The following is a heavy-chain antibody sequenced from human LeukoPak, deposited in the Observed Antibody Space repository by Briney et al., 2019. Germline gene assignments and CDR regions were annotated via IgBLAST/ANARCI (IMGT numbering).Heavy chain of an antibody. J-gene: IGHJ5*02. CDR1: GGSISTSSYY. Sequence: KPSETLSLTCTVSGGSISTSSYYWGWVRQPPGKGLEWIGEINHSGSTNYNPSLKSRVTISVDTSKNQFSLKLSSVTAADTAVYYCARLRYNWFDPWGQGTLVTVSS. CDR3: ARLRYNWFDP. CDR2: INHSGST. V-gene: IGHV4-39*07.